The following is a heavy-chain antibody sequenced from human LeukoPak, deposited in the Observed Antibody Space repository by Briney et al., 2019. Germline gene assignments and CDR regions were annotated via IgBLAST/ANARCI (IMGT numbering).Heavy chain of an antibody. Sequence: GGSLRLSCAASEFTYSAYAMSWVRHTPGKGLEWVSPISGDGRSTFYADSVKGRFTISRDDSKTTLFLQMNSLRAEDTAIYYCARRYGGWGAFDIWGQGTVVTVSS. D-gene: IGHD4-23*01. J-gene: IGHJ3*02. CDR3: ARRYGGWGAFDI. V-gene: IGHV3-23*01. CDR2: ISGDGRST. CDR1: EFTYSAYA.